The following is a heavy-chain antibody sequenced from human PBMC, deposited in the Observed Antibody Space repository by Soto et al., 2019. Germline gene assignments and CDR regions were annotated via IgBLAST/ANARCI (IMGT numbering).Heavy chain of an antibody. Sequence: EVQLLESGGGLVQPGGSLXLSCAASGFTFSTYAMNWVRQAPGNGLEWVSAISGSGGSIHYADSVKGRFTISRDNSKNTLYLQMNSLRDEDTAVYHCVKGYWKGDVWGQGTTVTVSS. CDR1: GFTFSTYA. CDR2: ISGSGGSI. D-gene: IGHD1-1*01. J-gene: IGHJ6*02. CDR3: VKGYWKGDV. V-gene: IGHV3-23*01.